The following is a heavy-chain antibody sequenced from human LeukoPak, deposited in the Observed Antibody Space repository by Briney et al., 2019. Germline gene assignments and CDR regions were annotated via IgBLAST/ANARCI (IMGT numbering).Heavy chain of an antibody. CDR1: DYTVTSFG. CDR2: ISAYNGNT. CDR3: ARGSLGYYDSSGYYHS. V-gene: IGHV1-18*01. D-gene: IGHD3-22*01. J-gene: IGHJ4*02. Sequence: VSVKVSCKPSDYTVTSFGLRWVGQAAGHELEWMGWISAYNGNTNYPPKLQGRVTMTTDTSTSTAHMELRSLRSDDTAVYYCARGSLGYYDSSGYYHSWGQGTLVTVSS.